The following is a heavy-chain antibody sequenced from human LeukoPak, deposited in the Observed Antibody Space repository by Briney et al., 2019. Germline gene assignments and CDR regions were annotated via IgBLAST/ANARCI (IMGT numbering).Heavy chain of an antibody. CDR2: IYYSGST. J-gene: IGHJ4*02. D-gene: IGHD6-6*01. CDR3: ARSPYSSSSEFDY. V-gene: IGHV4-59*01. Sequence: PSETLSLTCTVSGGSISSYYWSWIRQPPGKGLEWIGYIYYSGSTNYNPSLKSRVTISVDTSKNQFSLKLSSVTAADTAVYYCARSPYSSSSEFDYWGQGTLVTVSS. CDR1: GGSISSYY.